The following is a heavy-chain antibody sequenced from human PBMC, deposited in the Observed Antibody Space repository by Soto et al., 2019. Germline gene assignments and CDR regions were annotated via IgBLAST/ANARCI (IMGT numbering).Heavy chain of an antibody. J-gene: IGHJ4*02. V-gene: IGHV3-23*01. CDR2: ISGSGGST. CDR1: GFTFSSYA. CDR3: AKGSLAYCGGDCFAGVSFDY. D-gene: IGHD2-21*02. Sequence: GGSLRLSCAASGFTFSSYAMSWVRQAPGKGLEWVSAISGSGGSTYYADSVKGRFTISRDNSKNTLYLQMTSLRAKDTAVYYCAKGSLAYCGGDCFAGVSFDYWGQGTLVTVSS.